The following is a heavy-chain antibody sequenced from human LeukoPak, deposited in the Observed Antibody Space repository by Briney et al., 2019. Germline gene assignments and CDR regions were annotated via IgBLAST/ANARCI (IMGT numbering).Heavy chain of an antibody. CDR2: INPSGGST. V-gene: IGHV1-46*01. J-gene: IGHJ4*02. CDR1: GYTFTSYY. CDR3: ARDRGWEQPDY. Sequence: GAPVKVSFEASGYTFTSYYMHWVRQAPGQRLEWMGVINPSGGSTSYAQKFQGRVTMTRDMSTSTVYMELSSLRSEDTAVYYCARDRGWEQPDYWGQGTLVTVSS. D-gene: IGHD1-26*01.